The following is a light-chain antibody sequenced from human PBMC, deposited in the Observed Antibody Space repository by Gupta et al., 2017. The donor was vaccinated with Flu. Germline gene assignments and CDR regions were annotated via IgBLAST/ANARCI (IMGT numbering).Light chain of an antibody. J-gene: IGLJ3*02. Sequence: QTVLTQEPPVSVSPGGTVTLTCGLNSGSVSISHYPTWYQQTPGQPPRTLIYSTSTRSSGVPDRFSGSILGDKAALTITGAQADDTSDYYCVLYISGGIWVFGGGTKVTGL. V-gene: IGLV8-61*01. CDR3: VLYISGGIWV. CDR1: SGSVSISHY. CDR2: STS.